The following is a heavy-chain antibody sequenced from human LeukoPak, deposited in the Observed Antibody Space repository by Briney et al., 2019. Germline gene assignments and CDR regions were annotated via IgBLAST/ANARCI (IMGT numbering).Heavy chain of an antibody. CDR2: IYHSGST. V-gene: IGHV4-38-2*02. CDR3: ATFPSRDSSGYYSRYDAFDI. J-gene: IGHJ3*02. CDR1: GYSISSGYY. Sequence: PSETLSLTCTVSGYSISSGYYWGWIRQPPGKGLEWIGSIYHSGSTYYNPSLKSRVTISVDTSKNQFSLKLSSVTAADTAVYYCATFPSRDSSGYYSRYDAFDIWGQGTMVTVSS. D-gene: IGHD3-22*01.